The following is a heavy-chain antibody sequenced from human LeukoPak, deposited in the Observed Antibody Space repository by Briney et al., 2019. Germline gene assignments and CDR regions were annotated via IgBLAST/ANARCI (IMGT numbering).Heavy chain of an antibody. D-gene: IGHD2-15*01. Sequence: SVKVSCKASGGTFSSYAISWVRQAPGQGLEWMGRIIPIFGTANYAQKFQGRVTITTDESTSTAYMELSSLRSEDTAVYYCASGYCSGGRCRSYYFDYWGQGTLVTVSS. V-gene: IGHV1-69*05. J-gene: IGHJ4*02. CDR3: ASGYCSGGRCRSYYFDY. CDR1: GGTFSSYA. CDR2: IIPIFGTA.